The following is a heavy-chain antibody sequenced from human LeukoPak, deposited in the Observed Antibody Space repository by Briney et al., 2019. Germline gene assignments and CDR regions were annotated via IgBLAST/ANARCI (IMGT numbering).Heavy chain of an antibody. Sequence: PGGSLRLSCTASGFTFSDYAMHWVRQAPGKGLEWVATISGSGVMTYYADSVKGRFTVSGDTSKNTIYLQMHSLTAADTAVYYCAKDRSIGTYYTFDHWGQGTLVTVSS. CDR3: AKDRSIGTYYTFDH. D-gene: IGHD1-26*01. CDR1: GFTFSDYA. J-gene: IGHJ4*02. V-gene: IGHV3-23*01. CDR2: ISGSGVMT.